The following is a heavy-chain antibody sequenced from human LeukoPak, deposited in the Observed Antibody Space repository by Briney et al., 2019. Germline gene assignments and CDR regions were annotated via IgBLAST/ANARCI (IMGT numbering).Heavy chain of an antibody. CDR2: ISGSGGST. CDR1: GFTFSSYA. J-gene: IGHJ6*02. D-gene: IGHD2-2*01. Sequence: PGGSLRLSCAAPGFTFSSYAMSWVRQAPGKGLEWVSAISGSGGSTYYADSVKGRFTISRDNSKNTLYLQMNSLRAEDTAVYYCAKGRIDIVVVPAAKASGSYYYYYGMDVWGQGITVTVSS. CDR3: AKGRIDIVVVPAAKASGSYYYYYGMDV. V-gene: IGHV3-23*01.